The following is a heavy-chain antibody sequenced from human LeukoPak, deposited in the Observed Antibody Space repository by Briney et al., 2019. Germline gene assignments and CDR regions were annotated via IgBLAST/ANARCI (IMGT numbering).Heavy chain of an antibody. CDR3: ARDRAMVRGVISFDP. J-gene: IGHJ5*02. V-gene: IGHV3-11*06. D-gene: IGHD3-10*01. Sequence: GGSLRLSCAASGFTFSDYYMSWIRQAPGEGLDWVSYISSSSSYTNYADSVKGRFTISRDNAKNSLYLQMNSLRAEDTAVYYCARDRAMVRGVISFDPWGQGTLVTVSS. CDR2: ISSSSSYT. CDR1: GFTFSDYY.